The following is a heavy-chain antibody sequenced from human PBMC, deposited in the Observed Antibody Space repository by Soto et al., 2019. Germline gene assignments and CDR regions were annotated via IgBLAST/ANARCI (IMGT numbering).Heavy chain of an antibody. J-gene: IGHJ4*02. CDR1: GGSISLCTCS. CDR2: IYHSGSF. Sequence: SETLSLTCDVSGGSISLCTCSWNWIRQPPGKGLEWIGYIYHSGSFYYNHTLNSRVTISMDRSKYKFSLNLHSVTAADTAVYYCARASAYCSGGTCFPFDYWGRGTLVTVSS. V-gene: IGHV4-30-2*01. D-gene: IGHD2-15*01. CDR3: ARASAYCSGGTCFPFDY.